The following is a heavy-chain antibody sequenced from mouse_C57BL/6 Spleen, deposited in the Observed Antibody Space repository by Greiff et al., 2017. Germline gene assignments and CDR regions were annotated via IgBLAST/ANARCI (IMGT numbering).Heavy chain of an antibody. CDR2: ISSGSSTI. J-gene: IGHJ3*01. CDR3: AKGWGTWFAY. Sequence: EVQLVESGGGLVKPGGSLKLSCAASGFTFSDYGMHWVRQAPEKGLEWVAYISSGSSTIYYADTVKGRFTISRDNAKNTLFLQMTSLRSEDTAMYYCAKGWGTWFAYWGQGTLVTVSA. CDR1: GFTFSDYG. V-gene: IGHV5-17*01.